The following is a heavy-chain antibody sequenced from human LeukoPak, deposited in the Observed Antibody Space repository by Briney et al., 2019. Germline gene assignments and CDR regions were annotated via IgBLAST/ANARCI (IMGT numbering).Heavy chain of an antibody. Sequence: ASVKVSCKASGYTFTGYYMHWVRQAPGQGLEWMGWINPNSGGTNYAQKFQGRVTMTRDTSISTAYMELSRLISDDTAVYYCAREGGSYSSWFDSWGQGTLVTVSS. V-gene: IGHV1-2*02. CDR2: INPNSGGT. CDR3: AREGGSYSSWFDS. J-gene: IGHJ5*01. D-gene: IGHD1-26*01. CDR1: GYTFTGYY.